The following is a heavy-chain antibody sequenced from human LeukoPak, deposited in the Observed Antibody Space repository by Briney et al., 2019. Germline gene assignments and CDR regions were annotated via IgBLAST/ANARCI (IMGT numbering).Heavy chain of an antibody. J-gene: IGHJ4*02. Sequence: ASVKVSCKVSGYTFTTYYMHWVRQAPGQGLEWMGWINPISGGTDYAQKFQGRVTMTRDTSITTVYMDLSRLTSDDTAVYYCARDRSTTGTSLTDYWGQGTLVIVSS. CDR3: ARDRSTTGTSLTDY. D-gene: IGHD1-1*01. CDR1: GYTFTTYY. CDR2: INPISGGT. V-gene: IGHV1-2*02.